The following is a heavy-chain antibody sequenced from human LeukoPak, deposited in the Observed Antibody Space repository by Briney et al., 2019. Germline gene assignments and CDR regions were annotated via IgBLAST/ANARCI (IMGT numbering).Heavy chain of an antibody. J-gene: IGHJ4*02. V-gene: IGHV3-23*01. CDR1: GFTFSSYA. Sequence: GGSLRLPCAASGFTFSSYAMHWVRQAPGKGLEWVSAISGSGGSTYYADSVKGRFTISRDNSKNTLYLQMNSLRAEDTAVYYCAKDRGSYYVNNFDYWGQGTLVTVSS. CDR3: AKDRGSYYVNNFDY. D-gene: IGHD1-26*01. CDR2: ISGSGGST.